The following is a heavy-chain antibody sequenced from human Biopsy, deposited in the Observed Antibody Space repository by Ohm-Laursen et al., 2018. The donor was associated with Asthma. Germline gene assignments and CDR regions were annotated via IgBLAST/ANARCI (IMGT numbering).Heavy chain of an antibody. CDR3: ARTFHFWSPYHAEHYQL. CDR2: IKHDGTGK. Sequence: SLRLSCAASGFTFGDYWMSWVRQVPGKGLEWVANIKHDGTGKNHVDSLKGRSTISRDNAKNSLYLQMNSLRAEDTAVYYCARTFHFWSPYHAEHYQLWGQGTLVTVSS. D-gene: IGHD3-3*02. J-gene: IGHJ1*01. V-gene: IGHV3-7*01. CDR1: GFTFGDYW.